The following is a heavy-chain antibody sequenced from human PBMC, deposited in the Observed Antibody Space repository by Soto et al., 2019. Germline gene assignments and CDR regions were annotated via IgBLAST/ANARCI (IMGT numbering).Heavy chain of an antibody. V-gene: IGHV3-23*01. CDR1: GLTFSSYA. CDR3: AKNYFFDS. Sequence: EVQLLESGGDLVQPGGSLRLSCAASGLTFSSYAMSWVRQAPGKGLEWVSSINIVGGATNFADSVKGRFTISRDDSKNTVYLQMNSLRAEDTAVYYCAKNYFFDSWGQGTLVTVSS. CDR2: INIVGGAT. J-gene: IGHJ4*02.